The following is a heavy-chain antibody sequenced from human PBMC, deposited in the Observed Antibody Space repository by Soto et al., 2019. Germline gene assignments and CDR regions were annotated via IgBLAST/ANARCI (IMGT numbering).Heavy chain of an antibody. Sequence: SETLSLTCTFSCGSVSTGSYDWSWIRQPPGKGLEWIGKIFFTGSAHYNPSLRNRVTMSVDTSKDQFSLTLTSVTAADTAVYYCARDGHGMDVWGQGTTVTVSS. CDR1: CGSVSTGSYD. V-gene: IGHV4-61*01. CDR3: ARDGHGMDV. CDR2: IFFTGSA. J-gene: IGHJ6*02.